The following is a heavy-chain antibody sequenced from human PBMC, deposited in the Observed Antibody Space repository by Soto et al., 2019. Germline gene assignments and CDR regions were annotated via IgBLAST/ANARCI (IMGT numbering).Heavy chain of an antibody. V-gene: IGHV3-15*07. D-gene: IGHD1-26*01. Sequence: GGSLRLSCAASGFPFNNAWINWVRQVPGKGLEWVGRVKSKADGGSGDYAAPVKGRFVVSRDDSKDIVYLQMNSLKIEDTGVYYCTTDSRTTLPEIRFDYWGHGTQVTVS. CDR3: TTDSRTTLPEIRFDY. CDR1: GFPFNNAW. J-gene: IGHJ4*01. CDR2: VKSKADGGSG.